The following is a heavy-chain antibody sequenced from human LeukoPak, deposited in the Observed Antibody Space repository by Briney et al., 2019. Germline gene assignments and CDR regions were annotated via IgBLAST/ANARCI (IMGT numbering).Heavy chain of an antibody. CDR3: ARLNIVVVPAAMYYYYYMDV. V-gene: IGHV4-4*09. Sequence: SETLSLTCTVSGGSISSYYWSWIRQPPGKGLEWLGYIYTSGSTNYNPSLKSRVTISVDTSKNQFSLKLSSVTAADTAVYYCARLNIVVVPAAMYYYYYMDVWGKGTTVTVSS. D-gene: IGHD2-2*01. CDR2: IYTSGST. J-gene: IGHJ6*03. CDR1: GGSISSYY.